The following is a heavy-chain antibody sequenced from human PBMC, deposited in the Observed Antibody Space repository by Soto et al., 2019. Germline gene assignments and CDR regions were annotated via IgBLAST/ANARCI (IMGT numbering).Heavy chain of an antibody. CDR2: INHSGNT. J-gene: IGHJ4*01. CDR1: GGSFSGYY. Sequence: SETLSLTCCVYGGSFSGYYWSWIRQPPGKGLEWIGEINHSGNTKYSPSLKSRVTISVDTSENQFSLKLSSATAADTAVYYCARCAYDRSGYVDYWVNGIPVTVAS. D-gene: IGHD3-22*01. CDR3: ARCAYDRSGYVDY. V-gene: IGHV4-34*01.